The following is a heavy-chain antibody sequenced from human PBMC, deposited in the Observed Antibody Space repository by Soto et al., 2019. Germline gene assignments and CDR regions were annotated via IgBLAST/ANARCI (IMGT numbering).Heavy chain of an antibody. D-gene: IGHD2-15*01. CDR1: GYTFTSYD. CDR2: MNPNSGNT. V-gene: IGHV1-8*01. Sequence: QVQLVESGAEVKKPGASVKVSCKASGYTFTSYDINWVRQATGQGLESMGWMNPNSGNTGYAQKFQGRVTMTRNTSISTSYMELSSLRSEDTAVYYCARGNEYGGNFDYWGQGTLVTVSS. J-gene: IGHJ4*02. CDR3: ARGNEYGGNFDY.